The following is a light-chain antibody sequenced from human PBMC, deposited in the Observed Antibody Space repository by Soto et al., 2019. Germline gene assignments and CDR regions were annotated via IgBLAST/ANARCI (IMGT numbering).Light chain of an antibody. J-gene: IGKJ1*01. CDR2: GAS. CDR1: QSVSSDY. V-gene: IGKV3-20*01. Sequence: EIVLTQSPGTLSLSPGERATLSCRASQSVSSDYLAWYQKKPGQAPRLLIYGASSRTTGIPDRFSGSGSGTDFTLTISRLEPEDFAVYYCQQYGSSPPWTFGQGTKVDIK. CDR3: QQYGSSPPWT.